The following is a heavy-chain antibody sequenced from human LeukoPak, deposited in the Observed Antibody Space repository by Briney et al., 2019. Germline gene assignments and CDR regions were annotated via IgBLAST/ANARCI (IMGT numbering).Heavy chain of an antibody. CDR3: ATDPFWSGYYFDY. V-gene: IGHV3-30*03. D-gene: IGHD3-3*01. CDR1: GFSFGSYG. Sequence: GGSLRLSCAASGFSFGSYGMHWVRQAPGKGLEWVTVISHEGSIQYYADSVKGRFTISRDNSKNMVYLQMSSLRSEDTAVYYCATDPFWSGYYFDYWGQGTLVTVSS. J-gene: IGHJ4*02. CDR2: ISHEGSIQ.